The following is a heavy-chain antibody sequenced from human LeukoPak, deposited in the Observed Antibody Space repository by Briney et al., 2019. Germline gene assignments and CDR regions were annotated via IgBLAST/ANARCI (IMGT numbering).Heavy chain of an antibody. CDR1: GDSVSSNSAA. J-gene: IGHJ5*02. CDR2: TYYRSKWYN. Sequence: SQTLSLTCAISGDSVSSNSAAWNWIRQSPSRGLEWLGRTYYRSKWYNDYAVSMKGRIHIKPDTSKNQLSLQLNSVTPEDTAVYYCVRSGYCSGGTCYLNWFDPWGQGTLVTVSS. D-gene: IGHD2-15*01. V-gene: IGHV6-1*01. CDR3: VRSGYCSGGTCYLNWFDP.